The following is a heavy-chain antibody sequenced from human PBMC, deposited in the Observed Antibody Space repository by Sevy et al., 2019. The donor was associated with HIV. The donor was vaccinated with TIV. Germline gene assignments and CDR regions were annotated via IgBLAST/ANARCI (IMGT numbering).Heavy chain of an antibody. CDR2: LSFGCGKI. CDR3: AREGCTRPHDY. D-gene: IGHD2-8*01. V-gene: IGHV3-23*01. J-gene: IGHJ4*02. Sequence: GGSLRLSCAASGFAFYDYSMSWIRQAPGKGLEWVATLSFGCGKINYADSVKGRFNISRDNSKNSLYLQMDNLRVEDTALYYCAREGCTRPHDYWGQGTRVTVSS. CDR1: GFAFYDYS.